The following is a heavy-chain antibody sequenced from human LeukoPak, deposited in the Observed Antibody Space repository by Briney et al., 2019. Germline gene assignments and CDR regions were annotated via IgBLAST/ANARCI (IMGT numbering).Heavy chain of an antibody. CDR3: AKGIPGITMIVVVGY. J-gene: IGHJ4*02. Sequence: PGGSLRLSCAASGFIFSSYAMSWVRQAPGKGLEWVSTISGSGGSTYYADSVEGRFTISRDNSKNTLYLQMNSLRAEDTAVYYCAKGIPGITMIVVVGYWGQGTLVTVSS. V-gene: IGHV3-23*01. CDR2: ISGSGGST. D-gene: IGHD3-22*01. CDR1: GFIFSSYA.